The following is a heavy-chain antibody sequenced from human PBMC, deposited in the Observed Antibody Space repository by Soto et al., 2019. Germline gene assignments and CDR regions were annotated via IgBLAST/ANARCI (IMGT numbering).Heavy chain of an antibody. V-gene: IGHV3-23*01. CDR3: AKVERADSSSWADAFDI. D-gene: IGHD6-13*01. Sequence: PGGSLRLSCAASGFTFSSYAMSWVRQAPGKGLEWVSAISGSGGSTYYADSVKGRFTISRDNSKNTLYLQMNSLRAEDTAVYYSAKVERADSSSWADAFDIWGQGTMVTVSS. CDR2: ISGSGGST. J-gene: IGHJ3*02. CDR1: GFTFSSYA.